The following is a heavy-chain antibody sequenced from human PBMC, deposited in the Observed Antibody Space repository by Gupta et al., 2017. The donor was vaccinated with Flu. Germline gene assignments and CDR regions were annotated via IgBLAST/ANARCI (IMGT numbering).Heavy chain of an antibody. CDR2: IHPGYSDT. J-gene: IGHJ4*02. CDR1: GYTFTNYW. V-gene: IGHV5-51*03. D-gene: IGHD3-3*02. Sequence: EVQLVQSGAEVKKVGESLKISCKDSGYTFTNYWIGWVRQMPGKGLEWMGIIHPGYSDTIYSPSFEGQVTISADKSINTAYLEWSSLKASDTAMYYCARPMLAFGGPPRDWGQGTLVTVSS. CDR3: ARPMLAFGGPPRD.